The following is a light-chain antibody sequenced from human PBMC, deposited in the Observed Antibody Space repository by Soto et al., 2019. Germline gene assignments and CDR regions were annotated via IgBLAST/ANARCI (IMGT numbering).Light chain of an antibody. V-gene: IGLV2-14*01. J-gene: IGLJ3*02. CDR2: EVS. CDR1: SSDVGGYNY. Sequence: QSALTQPASVSGSPGQSITISCTGTSSDVGGYNYVSWYQQHPGKAPKLMIYEVSNRPSGVSNRFSGSKSGNTASLTISGLQAEDEADYYCSSYTSSSTPWPLGVFGGGTKLTVL. CDR3: SSYTSSSTPWPLGV.